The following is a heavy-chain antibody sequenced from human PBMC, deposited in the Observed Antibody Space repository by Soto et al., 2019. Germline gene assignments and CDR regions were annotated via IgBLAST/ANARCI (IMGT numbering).Heavy chain of an antibody. CDR3: ARESAARGGGRPS. CDR1: GFSVSSNY. CDR2: IYSVGST. Sequence: PGGSLRLSCAASGFSVSSNYMSWVRQAPGKGLEWVSLIYSVGSTYYADSVKGRFTISRDNSKNTLYLQMNSLRAEDTAVYYCARESAARGGGRPSWGKGTLVTVPS. J-gene: IGHJ4*02. V-gene: IGHV3-66*01. D-gene: IGHD1-1*01.